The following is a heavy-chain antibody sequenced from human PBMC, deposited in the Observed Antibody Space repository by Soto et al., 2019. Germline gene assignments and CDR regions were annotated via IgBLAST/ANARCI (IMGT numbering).Heavy chain of an antibody. CDR3: ATLPWNDNGAY. CDR1: GFTFSSSA. CDR2: ISTSGGST. Sequence: EVQLLESGGGLVQPGGSLRLSCAASGFTFSSSAMSWVRQAPGKGLEWVSDISTSGGSTYYADSVKGRFTISRDNSKRSLYLQMKSLRADDTAVYYCATLPWNDNGAYWGQGTLVTVSS. J-gene: IGHJ4*02. D-gene: IGHD1-1*01. V-gene: IGHV3-23*01.